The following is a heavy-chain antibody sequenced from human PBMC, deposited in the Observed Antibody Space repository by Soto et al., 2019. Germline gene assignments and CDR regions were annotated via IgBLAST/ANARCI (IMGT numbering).Heavy chain of an antibody. V-gene: IGHV3-30*03. CDR3: ADWGYY. J-gene: IGHJ4*02. D-gene: IGHD7-27*01. CDR1: GFTFSSYG. Sequence: QVQLVESGGGVVQPGRSLRLSCAASGFTFSSYGMHWVRQAPGKGLEWVAVISYDGSNKYYADSVKGRFTISRDNSKNTLYLQMNSLRAEDTAVYYCADWGYYWGQGTLVTVSS. CDR2: ISYDGSNK.